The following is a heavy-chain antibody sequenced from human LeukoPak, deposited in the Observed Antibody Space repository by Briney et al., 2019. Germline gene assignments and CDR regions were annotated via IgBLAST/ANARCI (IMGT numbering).Heavy chain of an antibody. CDR3: ARDPLRWKREDAFDI. CDR1: GGSISSGSYY. CDR2: IYYSGST. V-gene: IGHV4-61*01. D-gene: IGHD4-23*01. Sequence: SETLSLTCTVSGGSISSGSYYWSWIRQPPGKGLEWIGYIYYSGSTYYNPSLKSRVTISVDTSKNQFSLKLSSVTAADTAVYYCARDPLRWKREDAFDIWGQGTMVTVSS. J-gene: IGHJ3*02.